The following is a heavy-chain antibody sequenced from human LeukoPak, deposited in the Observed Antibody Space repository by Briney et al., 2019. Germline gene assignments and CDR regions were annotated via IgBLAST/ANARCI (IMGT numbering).Heavy chain of an antibody. V-gene: IGHV3-48*04. CDR3: ARDRAAAASDY. CDR2: ISNTGSVI. CDR1: GSTFSSHT. Sequence: GGSLRLSCAASGSTFSSHTMNWVRQAPGKGLEWISYISNTGSVIYYADSVKGRFSISRDNAKNSLYLQMNSLRAEDTAVYYCARDRAAAASDYWGQGTLVTVSS. D-gene: IGHD6-13*01. J-gene: IGHJ4*02.